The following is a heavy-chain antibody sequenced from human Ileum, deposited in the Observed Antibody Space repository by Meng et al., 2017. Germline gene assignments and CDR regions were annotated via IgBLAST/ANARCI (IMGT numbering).Heavy chain of an antibody. CDR1: GYIFNTFA. D-gene: IGHD5-12*01. V-gene: IGHV7-4-1*02. CDR3: AREHPDRLGSLALEI. J-gene: IGHJ3*02. CDR2: TNTDTGKP. Sequence: ASVKVSCKASGYIFNTFAINWVRQAPGQGLEWMGWTNTDTGKPTYAPGFTGRFVFSLDISDSTAYLQISSLRADDTAVYYCAREHPDRLGSLALEIWGQGTMVTVSS.